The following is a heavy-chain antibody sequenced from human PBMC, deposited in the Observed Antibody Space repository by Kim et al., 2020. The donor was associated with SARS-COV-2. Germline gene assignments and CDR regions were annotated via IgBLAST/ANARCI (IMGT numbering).Heavy chain of an antibody. V-gene: IGHV4-39*07. CDR3: ARDPRALIVGATGFDY. Sequence: SLKSRVTISVATSKNPFSPKLSSVTAADTAVYYCARDPRALIVGATGFDYWGQGTLVTVSS. J-gene: IGHJ4*02. D-gene: IGHD1-26*01.